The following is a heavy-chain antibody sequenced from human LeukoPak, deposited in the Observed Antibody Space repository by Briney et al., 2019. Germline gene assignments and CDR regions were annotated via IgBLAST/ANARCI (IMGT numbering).Heavy chain of an antibody. CDR1: GFTFSSYS. Sequence: GGSLRLSCAASGFTFSSYSMNWVRQAPGKGLEWVSSISSSSYIYYADSVKGRFTISRDNAKNSLYLQMNSLRAEDTAVYYCARERRTVTDFDYWGQGTLVTVSS. V-gene: IGHV3-21*01. CDR3: ARERRTVTDFDY. D-gene: IGHD4-17*01. J-gene: IGHJ4*02. CDR2: ISSSSYI.